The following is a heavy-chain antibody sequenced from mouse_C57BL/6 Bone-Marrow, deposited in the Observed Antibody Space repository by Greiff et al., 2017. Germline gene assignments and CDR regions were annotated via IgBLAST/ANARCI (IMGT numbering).Heavy chain of an antibody. D-gene: IGHD1-1*01. CDR1: GFSLTSYG. CDR3: AKRGVYYYGSSYVLGYFDV. Sequence: VKLMESGPGLVAPSQSLSITCTVSGFSLTSYGVDWVRQPPGKGLEWLGVIWGGGSTNYNSALMSRLSISKDNSKSQVFLKMNSLQTDDTAMYYCAKRGVYYYGSSYVLGYFDVWGTGTTVTVSS. CDR2: IWGGGST. J-gene: IGHJ1*03. V-gene: IGHV2-9*01.